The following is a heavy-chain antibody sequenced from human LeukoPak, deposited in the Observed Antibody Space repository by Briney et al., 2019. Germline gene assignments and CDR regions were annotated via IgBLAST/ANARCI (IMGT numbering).Heavy chain of an antibody. CDR2: IWFDRRKI. Sequence: GESLKISCAASGFPFSSYVMHWLRQAPGKGLEWVAVIWFDRRKIYYADSVKGRFTISRDNSKNTLYLQMNSLRAEDTAVYHCARDFTNIRGGGYFDNWGQGTLVTVSS. CDR3: ARDFTNIRGGGYFDN. CDR1: GFPFSSYV. J-gene: IGHJ4*02. D-gene: IGHD2/OR15-2a*01. V-gene: IGHV3-33*01.